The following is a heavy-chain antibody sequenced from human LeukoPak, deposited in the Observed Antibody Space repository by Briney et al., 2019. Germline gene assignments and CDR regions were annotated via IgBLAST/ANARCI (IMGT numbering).Heavy chain of an antibody. CDR3: AKNPRVYSGYEGSNFDY. V-gene: IGHV3-23*01. Sequence: SGGSLRLSCAAAGFTFSSYAMSWVRQAPGKGLEWVSVISGSGSNTYYADSVKGRFTISRDNSKNTVYLQVNSLRAEDTAVYYCAKNPRVYSGYEGSNFDYWGQGTLVTVSS. CDR1: GFTFSSYA. CDR2: ISGSGSNT. D-gene: IGHD5-12*01. J-gene: IGHJ4*02.